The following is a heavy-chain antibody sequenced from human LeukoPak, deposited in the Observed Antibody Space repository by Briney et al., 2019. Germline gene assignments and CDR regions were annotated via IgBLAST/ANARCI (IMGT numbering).Heavy chain of an antibody. Sequence: SETLSLTCAVYGGSFSGYYWSWIRQPPGKGLEWIGEINHSGSTNYNPSLKSRVTISVDTSKNQFSLKLSSVTAADTAVYYCVRGAAGLLDIWGQGTMVTVSS. CDR3: VRGAAGLLDI. D-gene: IGHD6-13*01. CDR1: GGSFSGYY. J-gene: IGHJ3*02. V-gene: IGHV4-34*01. CDR2: INHSGST.